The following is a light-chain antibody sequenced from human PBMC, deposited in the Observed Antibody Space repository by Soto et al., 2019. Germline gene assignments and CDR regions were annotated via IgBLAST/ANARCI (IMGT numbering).Light chain of an antibody. Sequence: EVVMTQSPATLSVSPGDRVPFSCSASQSVTTNLSWYQHKPGQSPRLLISDASTGASGIPPRFSGSGSGTEFTLTIDRLQSADFAVYYCQQYDRWPVTFGGGTKVDI. CDR2: DAS. J-gene: IGKJ4*01. V-gene: IGKV3-15*01. CDR1: QSVTTN. CDR3: QQYDRWPVT.